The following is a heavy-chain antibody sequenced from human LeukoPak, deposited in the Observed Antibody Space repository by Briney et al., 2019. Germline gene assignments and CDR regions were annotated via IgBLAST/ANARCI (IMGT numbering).Heavy chain of an antibody. CDR2: IYSRGLTRGST. V-gene: IGHV4-59*01. D-gene: IGHD1-26*01. CDR3: ARDQEYSGSYYRYFDF. J-gene: IGHJ4*02. CDR1: GGSLSSYY. Sequence: SETLSLTCTVSGGSLSSYYWSWIRQPPGKGLEWIGYIYSRGLTRGSTNYNPSLKSRVAISVDTSKNQFSLKLNSVTAADTAVYYCARDQEYSGSYYRYFDFWGQEALVTVSS.